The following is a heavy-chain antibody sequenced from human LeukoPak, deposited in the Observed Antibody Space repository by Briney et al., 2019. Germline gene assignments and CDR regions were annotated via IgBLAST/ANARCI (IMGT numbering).Heavy chain of an antibody. CDR1: GYTFTGYY. V-gene: IGHV1-2*06. Sequence: ASVKVSCKASGYTFTGYYMHWVRQAPGQGLEWMGRINPNSGGTNYAQKFQGRVTMTRDTSISTANTELSRLRSDDTAVYYCARSYPTVHHLTGYYRPLDYWGQGTLVTVSS. J-gene: IGHJ4*02. D-gene: IGHD3-9*01. CDR2: INPNSGGT. CDR3: ARSYPTVHHLTGYYRPLDY.